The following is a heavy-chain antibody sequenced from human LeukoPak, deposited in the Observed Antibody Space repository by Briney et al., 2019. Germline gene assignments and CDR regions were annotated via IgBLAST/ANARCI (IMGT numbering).Heavy chain of an antibody. CDR3: ARDFRQSIWGLVRYFDL. V-gene: IGHV4-4*07. D-gene: IGHD6-19*01. Sequence: TAETLSLTCTVPGGSISSNYWSWIRQPAGKGLDWIGRIYTSGSTTYNPSLKSRVTISVDTSKNQFSLKLSSVTAADTAVYYCARDFRQSIWGLVRYFDLWGRGTVVTVSS. CDR1: GGSISSNY. CDR2: IYTSGST. J-gene: IGHJ2*01.